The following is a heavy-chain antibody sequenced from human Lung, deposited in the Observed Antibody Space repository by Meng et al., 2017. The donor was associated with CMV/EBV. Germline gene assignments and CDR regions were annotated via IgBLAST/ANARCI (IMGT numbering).Heavy chain of an antibody. D-gene: IGHD3-16*01. J-gene: IGHJ4*01. Sequence: VKCVEYGGVLVRPGVSLRLSCGVSGLSMRFFWMHWVRQVTGKGLEWLSRIDENGSSVSYADSVRGRFTISRDDAKNTLFLQMNSLRVEDTAVYYCARGLEEGLGWEMGYWGHGTLVTVSS. CDR3: ARGLEEGLGWEMGY. CDR2: IDENGSSV. CDR1: GLSMRFFW. V-gene: IGHV3-74*01.